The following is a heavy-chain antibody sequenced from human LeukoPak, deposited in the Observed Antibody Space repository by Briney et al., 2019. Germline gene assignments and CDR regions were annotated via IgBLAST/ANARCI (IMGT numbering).Heavy chain of an antibody. Sequence: GGSLRLSCAASGFTFSSYEMNWVRQAPGKGLEWVSYISSSGSTIYYADSVKGRFTISRDNAKNTLYLQMNSLRAEDTAVYYCARDRHNSNWFDPWGQGTLVTVSS. J-gene: IGHJ5*02. CDR3: ARDRHNSNWFDP. CDR1: GFTFSSYE. V-gene: IGHV3-48*03. D-gene: IGHD1-14*01. CDR2: ISSSGSTI.